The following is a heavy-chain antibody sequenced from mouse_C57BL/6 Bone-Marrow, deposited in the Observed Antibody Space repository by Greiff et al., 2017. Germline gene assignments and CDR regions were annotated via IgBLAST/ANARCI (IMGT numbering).Heavy chain of an antibody. J-gene: IGHJ1*03. CDR1: GFSLTSYG. D-gene: IGHD2-3*01. V-gene: IGHV2-2*01. CDR2: IWSGGST. Sequence: VQLQQSGPGLVQPSQSLSITCTVSGFSLTSYGVHWVRQSPGKGLEWLGVIWSGGSTDYNAAFISRLSISKDNSKSQVFFKMNSLQADDTAIYYWARNRWLHPSYWYFDVWGTGTTVTVSS. CDR3: ARNRWLHPSYWYFDV.